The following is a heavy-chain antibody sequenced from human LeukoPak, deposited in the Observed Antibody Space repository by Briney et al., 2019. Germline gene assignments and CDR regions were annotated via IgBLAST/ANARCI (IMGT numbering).Heavy chain of an antibody. CDR2: INQGGSEI. J-gene: IGHJ5*02. CDR3: AGARFDP. CDR1: GFGFSSFW. Sequence: GSLRLSCVASGFGFSSFWMHWVRQAPGKGLEWVANINQGGSEIYYAGSVKGRFTISRDNAKNSLFLQMNSLRAEDTAMYYCAGARFDPWGQGTLVTVSS. V-gene: IGHV3-7*01.